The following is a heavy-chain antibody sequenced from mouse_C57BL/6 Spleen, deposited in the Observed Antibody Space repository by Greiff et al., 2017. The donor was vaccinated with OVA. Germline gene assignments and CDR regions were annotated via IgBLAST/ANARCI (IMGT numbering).Heavy chain of an antibody. CDR2: IDPENGDT. Sequence: EVQLQQSGAELVRPGASVKLSCTASGFNIKDDYMHWVKQRPEQGLEWIGWIDPENGDTEYASKFQGKATITADTSSNTAYLQLSSLTSEDTAAYYCTTYYGAYWGQGTLVTVSA. J-gene: IGHJ3*01. CDR1: GFNIKDDY. CDR3: TTYYGAY. D-gene: IGHD1-1*02. V-gene: IGHV14-4*01.